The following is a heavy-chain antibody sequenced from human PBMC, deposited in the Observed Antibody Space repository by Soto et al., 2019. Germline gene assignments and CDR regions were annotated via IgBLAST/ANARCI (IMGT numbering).Heavy chain of an antibody. J-gene: IGHJ4*02. D-gene: IGHD4-17*01. CDR2: IYHSGST. Sequence: TDLEWIGYIYHSGSTFYNPSLKSRLIISVDTSENHFSLNLSSVTAADTAVYYCARETALTTSFDYWGQGTLVTVSS. CDR3: ARETALTTSFDY. V-gene: IGHV4-31*02.